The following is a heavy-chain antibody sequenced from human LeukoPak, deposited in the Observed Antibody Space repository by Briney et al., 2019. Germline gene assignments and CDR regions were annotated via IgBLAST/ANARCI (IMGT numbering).Heavy chain of an antibody. J-gene: IGHJ4*02. CDR1: GYTFTGYY. V-gene: IGHV1-2*06. CDR2: INPNSGGT. D-gene: IGHD4-11*01. CDR3: ARLTVTATPIDY. Sequence: ASVKVSCKASGYTFTGYYMHLVRQAPGQGLEWMGRINPNSGGTNYAQKFQGRVTMTRDTSISTAYMELSRLRSDDTAVYYCARLTVTATPIDYWGQGTLVTVSS.